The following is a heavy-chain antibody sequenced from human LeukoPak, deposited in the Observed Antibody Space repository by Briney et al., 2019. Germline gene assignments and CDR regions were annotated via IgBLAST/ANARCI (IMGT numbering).Heavy chain of an antibody. D-gene: IGHD5-12*01. V-gene: IGHV4-34*01. CDR2: INHSGSN. CDR3: ARGRVDIVATEGVRSIAVAGRNFDY. Sequence: SETLSLTCAVYGGSFSGYYWSWLRQPPGKGLEWIGEINHSGSNNYNPSLKSRVTISVDTSKNQFSLKLSSVTAADTAVYYCARGRVDIVATEGVRSIAVAGRNFDYWGQGTLVTVSS. CDR1: GGSFSGYY. J-gene: IGHJ4*02.